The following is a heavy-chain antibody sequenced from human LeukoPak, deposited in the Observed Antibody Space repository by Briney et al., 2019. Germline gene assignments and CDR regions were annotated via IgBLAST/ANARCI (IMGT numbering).Heavy chain of an antibody. CDR2: INPSGGST. D-gene: IGHD5-24*01. J-gene: IGHJ4*02. V-gene: IGHV1-46*01. CDR3: ARIRIEMATICPFDY. CDR1: GYTFTSYY. Sequence: ASVKVSCKASGYTFTSYYMHWVRQAPGQGLEWMGIINPSGGSTSYAQKFQGRVTMTRDTSTSTVYMELSSLRSEDTAVYYCARIRIEMATICPFDYWGQGTLVTVSS.